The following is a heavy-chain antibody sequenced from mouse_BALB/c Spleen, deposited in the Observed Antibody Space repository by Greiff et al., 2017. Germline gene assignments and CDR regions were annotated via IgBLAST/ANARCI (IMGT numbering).Heavy chain of an antibody. CDR2: IDPANGNT. D-gene: IGHD4-1*01. J-gene: IGHJ4*01. CDR3: ARWNWGSYAMDY. V-gene: IGHV14-3*02. CDR1: GFNIKDTY. Sequence: AQLKQSGAELVKPGASVKLSCTASGFNIKDTYMHWVKQRPEQGLEWIGRIDPANGNTKYDPKFQGKATITADTSSNTAYLQLSSLTSEDTAVYYCARWNWGSYAMDYWGQGTSVTVSS.